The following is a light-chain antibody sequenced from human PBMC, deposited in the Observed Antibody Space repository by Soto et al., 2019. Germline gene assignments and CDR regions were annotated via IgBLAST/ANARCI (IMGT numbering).Light chain of an antibody. CDR3: QQYNNWPRT. V-gene: IGKV3-15*01. Sequence: IVMTHSPATLSVSPGERATLSCRASQSVSSNLAWYQQKPGQAPRLLIYGASTRATGVPARFSGSGSGTEFTLTICSLQSEDFAVYYCQQYNNWPRTFGQVTKV. CDR1: QSVSSN. CDR2: GAS. J-gene: IGKJ1*01.